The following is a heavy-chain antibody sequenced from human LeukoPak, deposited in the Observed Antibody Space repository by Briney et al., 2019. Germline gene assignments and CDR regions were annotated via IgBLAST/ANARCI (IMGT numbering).Heavy chain of an antibody. J-gene: IGHJ5*02. Sequence: GGSLRLSCAASGFTFSSHWMSWVRQAPGKGLEWVANIKQDGSETYYVDSVKGRFTISRDNAKNSLYLQMNSLRAEDTAVYYCARDPIAVAGTAPTAWGQGTLVTVSS. D-gene: IGHD6-19*01. CDR3: ARDPIAVAGTAPTA. CDR1: GFTFSSHW. CDR2: IKQDGSET. V-gene: IGHV3-7*01.